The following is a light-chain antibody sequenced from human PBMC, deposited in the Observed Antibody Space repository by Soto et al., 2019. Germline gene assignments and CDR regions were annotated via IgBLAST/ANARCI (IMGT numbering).Light chain of an antibody. V-gene: IGKV1-39*01. J-gene: IGKJ4*01. CDR1: QSISSY. CDR2: AAS. Sequence: DIQMTQSPSSLYASVGDRVTITCRASQSISSYLNWYHPKPGKAPKLLIYAASSLQSGVQSRFSGSGSGTDCTLTISSLQPEDFATYYCQQRYSTPRTFGGGTKVEIK. CDR3: QQRYSTPRT.